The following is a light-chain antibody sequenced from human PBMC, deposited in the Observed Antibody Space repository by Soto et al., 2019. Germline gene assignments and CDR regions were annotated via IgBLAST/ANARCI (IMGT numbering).Light chain of an antibody. Sequence: QAVVTQPPSVSGSPGQRVTISCTGSSSNIGAGYDVHWYQQLPGTAPKLLIFGDSNRPSGVPDRVSGSKSGTSASLAITGLQAADEAYYYGQSSDSRLSGSDVFGTGTKLTV. CDR2: GDS. CDR3: QSSDSRLSGSDV. CDR1: SSNIGAGYD. V-gene: IGLV1-40*01. J-gene: IGLJ1*01.